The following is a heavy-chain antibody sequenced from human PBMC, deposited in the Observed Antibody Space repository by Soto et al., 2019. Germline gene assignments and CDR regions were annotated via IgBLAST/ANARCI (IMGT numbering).Heavy chain of an antibody. V-gene: IGHV1-3*01. CDR1: GYTFASYA. CDR3: ARELPTEATFSFDY. D-gene: IGHD4-17*01. Sequence: SVKVSCKASGYTFASYAIHWVRQAPGQRLEWMGWINVGNANTRYSQNFQDRVTITRDTSASTAYMELSSLRSEDTALYYYARELPTEATFSFDYWGQGTQVTVSS. CDR2: INVGNANT. J-gene: IGHJ4*02.